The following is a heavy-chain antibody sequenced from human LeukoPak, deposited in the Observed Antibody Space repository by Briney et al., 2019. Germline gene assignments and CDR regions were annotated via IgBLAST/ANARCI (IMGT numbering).Heavy chain of an antibody. D-gene: IGHD3-22*01. CDR2: IYYSGST. Sequence: SEPLSLTCTVSGGSISSYYWSWIRQPPGKGLEWIGYIYYSGSTNYNPSLKSRVTISVDTSKNQFSLKLSSVTAADTAVYYCGGSSGYHPDPYYFDYWGQGTLVTVFS. J-gene: IGHJ4*02. V-gene: IGHV4-59*08. CDR1: GGSISSYY. CDR3: GGSSGYHPDPYYFDY.